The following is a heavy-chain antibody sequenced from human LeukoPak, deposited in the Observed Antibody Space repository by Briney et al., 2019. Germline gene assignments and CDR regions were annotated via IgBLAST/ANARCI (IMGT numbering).Heavy chain of an antibody. V-gene: IGHV4-59*01. CDR3: ARDRSIAARQYYYYGMDV. CDR1: GVSISCYS. D-gene: IGHD6-6*01. CDR2: IYYSGST. J-gene: IGHJ6*02. Sequence: SATLSLTCTAPGVSISCYSWRLIRQPPGKRLSWIGYIYYSGSTNYNPSLTSRVTISVDTSTNQFSLQLSSVTAADTAVYYCARDRSIAARQYYYYGMDVWGQGTTVTVSS.